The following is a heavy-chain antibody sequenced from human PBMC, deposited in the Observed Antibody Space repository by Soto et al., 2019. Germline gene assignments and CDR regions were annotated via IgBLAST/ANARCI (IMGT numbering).Heavy chain of an antibody. J-gene: IGHJ6*02. V-gene: IGHV3-15*07. D-gene: IGHD2-15*01. CDR2: IKSKTDGGTT. Sequence: EVQLVESGGGLVKPGGSLRLSCAASGFTFSNAWMNWVRQAPGKGLEWVGRIKSKTDGGTTDYAAPVKGRFTISRDDSNNTLYLQMNSLKTEDTAVYYCTTDAVVVVVAATGGSYYYYGMDVWGQGTTVTVSS. CDR3: TTDAVVVVVAATGGSYYYYGMDV. CDR1: GFTFSNAW.